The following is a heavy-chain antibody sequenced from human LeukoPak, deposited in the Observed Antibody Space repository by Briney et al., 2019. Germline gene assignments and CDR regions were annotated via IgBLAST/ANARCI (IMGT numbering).Heavy chain of an antibody. D-gene: IGHD1-26*01. CDR2: IRYDGSNK. V-gene: IGHV3-30*02. Sequence: GGSLRLSCAASRFTFSTYWMHWVRQAPGKGLEWVAFIRYDGSNKYYADSVKGRFTISRDNSKNTLYQQMNSLRAEDTAVYYCAKGSGSYYILMKDYFDYWGQGTLVTVSS. CDR1: RFTFSTYW. CDR3: AKGSGSYYILMKDYFDY. J-gene: IGHJ4*02.